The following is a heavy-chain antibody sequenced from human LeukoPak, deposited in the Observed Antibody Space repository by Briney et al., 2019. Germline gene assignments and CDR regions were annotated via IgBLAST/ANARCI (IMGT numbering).Heavy chain of an antibody. J-gene: IGHJ4*02. CDR1: GVTFSIYD. Sequence: GGSLRLSCAASGVTFSIYDMHWVRQARGKPLEWVSAIATTGDSYYPGSVKGRFTISRENAKNSLYLQMNSLRAGDTAVYYCATGTVTAGAFDYWGQGTLVTVSS. CDR3: ATGTVTAGAFDY. CDR2: IATTGDS. V-gene: IGHV3-13*01. D-gene: IGHD4-17*01.